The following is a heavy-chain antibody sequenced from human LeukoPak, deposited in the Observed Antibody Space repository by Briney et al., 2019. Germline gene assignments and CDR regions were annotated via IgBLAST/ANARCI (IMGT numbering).Heavy chain of an antibody. J-gene: IGHJ6*02. Sequence: ASVKVSCKASGYTFTSYYMHWVRQAPGQRLEWMGWINAGNGNTKYSQKFQGRVTFTRDTSASTAYMELSSLRSEDTAVYYCARGPHSSGWYHADVWGQGTTVTVSS. CDR1: GYTFTSYY. CDR3: ARGPHSSGWYHADV. CDR2: INAGNGNT. V-gene: IGHV1-3*01. D-gene: IGHD6-19*01.